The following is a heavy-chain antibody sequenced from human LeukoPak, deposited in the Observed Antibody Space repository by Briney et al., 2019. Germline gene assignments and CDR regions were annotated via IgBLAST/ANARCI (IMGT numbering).Heavy chain of an antibody. CDR2: IYYSGST. CDR3: ARFFYYDASRPPF. D-gene: IGHD3-16*01. V-gene: IGHV4-59*08. Sequence: PGGSLRLSCAASGFTFSSYNMNWVRQAPGKGLEWIGNIYYSGSTYYNPSLKRLVSLSIDTSMNQFSLKVSSLTVADTAVYYCARFFYYDASRPPFWGQGTLVAVSS. CDR1: GFTFSSYN. J-gene: IGHJ4*02.